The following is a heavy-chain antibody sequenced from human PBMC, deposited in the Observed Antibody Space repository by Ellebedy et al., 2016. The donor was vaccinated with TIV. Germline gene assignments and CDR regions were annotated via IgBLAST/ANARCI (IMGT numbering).Heavy chain of an antibody. Sequence: MPSETLSLTCNVSGGSIDSGTYYWAWIRQPPGKGLEWIGSVTYGGSTFYNPSLKSRVTISVDTSKSQFSRKLRSVTAADTAVYYCARRDYRAWLDPWGQGTLVTVSS. V-gene: IGHV4-39*01. D-gene: IGHD4-11*01. CDR1: GGSIDSGTYY. CDR2: VTYGGST. CDR3: ARRDYRAWLDP. J-gene: IGHJ5*02.